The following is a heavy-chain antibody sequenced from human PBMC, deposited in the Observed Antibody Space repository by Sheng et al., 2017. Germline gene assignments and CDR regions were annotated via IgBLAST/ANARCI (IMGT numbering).Heavy chain of an antibody. V-gene: IGHV4-38-2*02. CDR3: VRDRRALSGPAFDS. CDR2: IFRSGTT. Sequence: QVQLQESGTGLVKASETLSLTCAVSGYSISSGYYWGWVRQPPGKGLEWVGSIFRSGTTYFNPALRSRVTISLETANNRFSLRMSSVTAADSALYYCVRDRRALSGPAFDSWGQGTLVSVSS. D-gene: IGHD1-1*01. CDR1: GYSISSGYY. J-gene: IGHJ4*02.